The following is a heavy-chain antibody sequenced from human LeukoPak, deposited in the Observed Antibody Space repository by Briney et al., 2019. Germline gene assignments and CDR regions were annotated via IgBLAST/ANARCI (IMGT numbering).Heavy chain of an antibody. D-gene: IGHD4-11*01. Sequence: GRSLRLSCAASGFTFSSYGMHWVRQAPGKGLEWVAAISYDGSNKYYADSVKGRFTISRDNSKNTLYLQMNSLRAEDTAVYYCAKDDDDYPFDYWGQGTLVTVSS. V-gene: IGHV3-30*18. CDR3: AKDDDDYPFDY. J-gene: IGHJ4*02. CDR2: ISYDGSNK. CDR1: GFTFSSYG.